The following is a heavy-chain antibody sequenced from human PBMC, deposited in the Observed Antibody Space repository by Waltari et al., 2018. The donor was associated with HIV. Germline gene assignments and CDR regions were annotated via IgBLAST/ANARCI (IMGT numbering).Heavy chain of an antibody. Sequence: QVQLVQSGAEVKKPGASVKVSCKASGYIFTTYYMHWVRQAPGQGLEWVGIINPTNGTTRYAQNFQSRVTMTRDTFTTTVYMELSSVRSEDTAVYYCASSDILTGSSFDPWGQGTLVTVSS. V-gene: IGHV1-46*01. CDR1: GYIFTTYY. CDR3: ASSDILTGSSFDP. D-gene: IGHD3-9*01. J-gene: IGHJ5*02. CDR2: INPTNGTT.